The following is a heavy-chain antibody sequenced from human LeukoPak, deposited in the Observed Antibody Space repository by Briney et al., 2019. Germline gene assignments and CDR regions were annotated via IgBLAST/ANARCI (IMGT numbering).Heavy chain of an antibody. V-gene: IGHV4-59*08. D-gene: IGHD3-10*01. Sequence: PSETLSLTCTVSGGSISSYYWSWIRQPPGKGLEWIGYIYDSGSTNYNPSLKSRVTISVDTSKNQFSLKLSSVTAADTAVYYCARRNVLLWFGELLYAFDIWGQGTMVTVSS. CDR2: IYDSGST. CDR1: GGSISSYY. J-gene: IGHJ3*02. CDR3: ARRNVLLWFGELLYAFDI.